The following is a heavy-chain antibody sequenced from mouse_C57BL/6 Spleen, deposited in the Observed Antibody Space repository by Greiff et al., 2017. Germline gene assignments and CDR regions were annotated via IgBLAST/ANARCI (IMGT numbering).Heavy chain of an antibody. D-gene: IGHD2-4*01. CDR3: ARGNDDDEFAY. V-gene: IGHV1-82*01. J-gene: IGHJ3*01. Sequence: VQLQQSGPELVKPGASVKISCKASGYAFSSSWMNWVKQRPGKGLEWIGRIYPGDGDTNYNGKFKGKATLTADKSSSTADMQLSSLTSEDSAVYFCARGNDDDEFAYWGQGTLVTVSA. CDR2: IYPGDGDT. CDR1: GYAFSSSW.